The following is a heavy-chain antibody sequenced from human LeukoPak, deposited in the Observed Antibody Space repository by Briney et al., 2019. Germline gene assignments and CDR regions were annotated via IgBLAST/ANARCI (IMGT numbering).Heavy chain of an antibody. CDR3: ARHDDIAIFRNGLDV. CDR2: IYHSGST. D-gene: IGHD6-13*01. J-gene: IGHJ6*02. CDR1: GGSISFSNW. V-gene: IGHV4-4*02. Sequence: SETLSLTCAVPGGSISFSNWWSWVRQPPGKGLEWIGEIYHSGSTNYNPSLKSRVTISLDKSKNQFSLKLNSVTAADTAVYYCARHDDIAIFRNGLDVWGQGTTVTVSS.